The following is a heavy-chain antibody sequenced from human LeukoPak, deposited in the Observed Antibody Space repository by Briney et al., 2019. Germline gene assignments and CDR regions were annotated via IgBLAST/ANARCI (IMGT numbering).Heavy chain of an antibody. V-gene: IGHV1-2*02. D-gene: IGHD1-26*01. J-gene: IGHJ4*02. CDR1: GYTFTSYY. Sequence: ASVKVSCKASGYTFTSYYMYWVRQAPGQGLEWMGWINPNSGVTNYAQKFQGRVTMTRDTSISTAYMELSRLRDDDTAMYYCARDRNQFYSGTCYYWGQGTLVTVSS. CDR3: ARDRNQFYSGTCYY. CDR2: INPNSGVT.